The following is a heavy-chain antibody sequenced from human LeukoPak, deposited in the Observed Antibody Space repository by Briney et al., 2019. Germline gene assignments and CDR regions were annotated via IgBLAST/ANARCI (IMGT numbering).Heavy chain of an antibody. CDR2: ISSSSSTI. CDR1: GFTFSSYS. J-gene: IGHJ6*03. D-gene: IGHD3-22*01. V-gene: IGHV3-48*04. CDR3: ATLITMIVKKYYYMDV. Sequence: PGGSLRLSCAASGFTFSSYSMNWVRQAPGKGLEWVSYISSSSSTIYYADSVKGRFTISRDNAKNSLYLQMNSLRAEDTAVYYCATLITMIVKKYYYMDVWGKGTTVTVSS.